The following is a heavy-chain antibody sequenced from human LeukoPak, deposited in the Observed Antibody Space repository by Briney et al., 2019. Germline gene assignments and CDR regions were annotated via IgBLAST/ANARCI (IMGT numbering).Heavy chain of an antibody. CDR3: ARKQATVPGDY. Sequence: GGSLRPSCAGSGFTFSDYYMNWIRQAPGKGLEWVSYISNDGTTKYYADSVEGRVTISRDNAKNSPYLQMNSLRAEDTAVYYCARKQATVPGDYWGQGTLVTVSS. CDR2: ISNDGTTK. CDR1: GFTFSDYY. J-gene: IGHJ4*02. D-gene: IGHD1-1*01. V-gene: IGHV3-11*01.